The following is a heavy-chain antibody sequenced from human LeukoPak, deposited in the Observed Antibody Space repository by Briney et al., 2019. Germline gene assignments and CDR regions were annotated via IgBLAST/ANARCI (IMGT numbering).Heavy chain of an antibody. CDR1: GFTFSSYE. V-gene: IGHV3-48*03. J-gene: IGHJ3*02. Sequence: GGSLRLSCAASGFTFSSYEMNWVRQAPGKGLEWVSYISSSGSTIYYADSVKGRFTISRDNAKNSLYLQMNSLRAEDTAVYYCARDKSSSWYGTGKGAFDIWGQGTMVTVSS. CDR2: ISSSGSTI. D-gene: IGHD6-13*01. CDR3: ARDKSSSWYGTGKGAFDI.